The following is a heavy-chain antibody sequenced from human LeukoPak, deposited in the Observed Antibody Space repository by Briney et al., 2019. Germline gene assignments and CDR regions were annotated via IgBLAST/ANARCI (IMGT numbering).Heavy chain of an antibody. J-gene: IGHJ4*02. CDR2: ISYDGSNK. V-gene: IGHV3-30*04. Sequence: GGSLRLSCAASGFTFSSYAMHWVRQAPGKVLEWVAVISYDGSNKYYADSVKGRFTISRDNSKNTLYLQMNSLRAEDTAVYYCARAIGMVATGLRIDYWGQGTLVTVSS. CDR3: ARAIGMVATGLRIDY. CDR1: GFTFSSYA. D-gene: IGHD5-12*01.